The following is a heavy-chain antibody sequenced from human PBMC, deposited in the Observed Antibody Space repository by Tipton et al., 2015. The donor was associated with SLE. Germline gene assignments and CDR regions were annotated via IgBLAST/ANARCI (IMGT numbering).Heavy chain of an antibody. J-gene: IGHJ1*01. CDR3: ASPGSSAPGPYFQH. CDR1: GGSMTNYY. D-gene: IGHD6-25*01. Sequence: TLSLTCIVSGGSMTNYYWSWIRQPPGKGLEWIGYVHYSGSTNYNPSLKSRVTISVDTSKNQFSLKLSSVTAADTAVYYCASPGSSAPGPYFQHWGQGTLVTVSS. CDR2: VHYSGST. V-gene: IGHV4-59*12.